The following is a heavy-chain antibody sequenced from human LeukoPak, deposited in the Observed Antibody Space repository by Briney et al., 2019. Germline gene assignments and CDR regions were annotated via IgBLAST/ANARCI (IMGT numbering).Heavy chain of an antibody. Sequence: ASVKVSCKASGYTFTSYGISWVRQAPGQGLEWMGWISAYNGITNYAQKLQGRVTMTTDTSTSTAYMELRSLRSDDTAVYYCARGLEWELRGNAFDPWGQGTLVTVSS. CDR1: GYTFTSYG. CDR3: ARGLEWELRGNAFDP. V-gene: IGHV1-18*01. J-gene: IGHJ5*02. CDR2: ISAYNGIT. D-gene: IGHD1-26*01.